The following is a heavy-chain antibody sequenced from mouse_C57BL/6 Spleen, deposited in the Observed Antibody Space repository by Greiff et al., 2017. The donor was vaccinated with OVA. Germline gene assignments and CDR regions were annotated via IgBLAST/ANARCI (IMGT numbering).Heavy chain of an antibody. Sequence: EVKLQESGPGMVKPSQSLSLTCTVTGYSITSGYDWHWIRHFPGNKLEWMGYISYSGSTNYNPSLKSRISITHDTSKNHFFLKLNSVTTEDTATYYCAREDSSGLDYWGQGTTLTVSS. CDR1: GYSITSGYD. CDR3: AREDSSGLDY. V-gene: IGHV3-1*01. J-gene: IGHJ2*01. D-gene: IGHD3-2*02. CDR2: ISYSGST.